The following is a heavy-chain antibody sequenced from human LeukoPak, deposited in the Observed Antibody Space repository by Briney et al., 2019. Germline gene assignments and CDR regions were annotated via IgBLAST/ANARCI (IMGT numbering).Heavy chain of an antibody. Sequence: GGSLRLSCAASGFTFSSYAMSWVRQAPGKGLEWVAVISYDGSNKYYADSVKSRFTISRDNSKNTLYLQMNSLRAEDTAVYYCAPRPILPEEDLDYWGQGTLVTVSS. CDR2: ISYDGSNK. CDR3: APRPILPEEDLDY. V-gene: IGHV3-30*03. D-gene: IGHD2-15*01. J-gene: IGHJ4*02. CDR1: GFTFSSYA.